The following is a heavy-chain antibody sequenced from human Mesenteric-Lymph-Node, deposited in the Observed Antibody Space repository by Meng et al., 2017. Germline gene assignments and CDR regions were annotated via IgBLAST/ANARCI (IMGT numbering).Heavy chain of an antibody. CDR2: IYHSGST. D-gene: IGHD6-13*01. CDR3: ARVAAAGNEWFDP. J-gene: IGHJ5*02. V-gene: IGHV4-4*02. Sequence: QRNLKHPVPVLGMPTATLTPPGAVFGGPISSIHWWTWVRQPPGKGLEWIGEIYHSGSTNYNPSLKSRVTISVDKSKNQFSLKLSSVTAADTAVYYCARVAAAGNEWFDPWGQGTLVTVSS. CDR1: GGPISSIHW.